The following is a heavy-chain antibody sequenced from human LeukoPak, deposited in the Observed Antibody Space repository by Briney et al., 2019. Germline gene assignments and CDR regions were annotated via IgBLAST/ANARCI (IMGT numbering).Heavy chain of an antibody. CDR1: GFTFSSYS. CDR2: ISSSSSYI. D-gene: IGHD5-12*01. J-gene: IGHJ6*03. Sequence: GGSLRLSCAASGFTFSSYSMNWVRQAPGKGLEWVSSISSSSSYIYYADSVKGRLTISRDNAKNSLYLQMNSLRAEDTAVYYCARDGLPYYYYMDVWGKGTTVTVSS. V-gene: IGHV3-21*01. CDR3: ARDGLPYYYYMDV.